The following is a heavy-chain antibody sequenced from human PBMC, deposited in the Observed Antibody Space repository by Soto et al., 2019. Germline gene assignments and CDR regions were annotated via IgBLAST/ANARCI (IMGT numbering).Heavy chain of an antibody. CDR3: ARERTGPNSFDY. D-gene: IGHD1-7*01. V-gene: IGHV1-8*01. CDR1: GYTFTSYD. J-gene: IGHJ4*02. Sequence: QVQLVQSGAEVKKPGASVKVSCKASGYTFTSYDINWVRQATGQGLEWMGWMNPNSGNTAYAQKFQGRVTXXRXTPISTAYMELSSLRSEDTAVYYCARERTGPNSFDYWGQGTLVTVSS. CDR2: MNPNSGNT.